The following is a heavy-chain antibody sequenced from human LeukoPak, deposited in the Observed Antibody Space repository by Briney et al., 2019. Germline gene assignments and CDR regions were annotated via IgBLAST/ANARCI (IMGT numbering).Heavy chain of an antibody. D-gene: IGHD6-6*01. Sequence: SVKVSCKASGGTFSSYAVSWVRQAPGQGLEWMGGIIPIFGTANYAQKFQGRVTITTDESTSTAYMELSSLRSEDTAVYYCARVGLEQLVGEFDYWGQGTLVTVSS. J-gene: IGHJ4*02. V-gene: IGHV1-69*05. CDR2: IIPIFGTA. CDR3: ARVGLEQLVGEFDY. CDR1: GGTFSSYA.